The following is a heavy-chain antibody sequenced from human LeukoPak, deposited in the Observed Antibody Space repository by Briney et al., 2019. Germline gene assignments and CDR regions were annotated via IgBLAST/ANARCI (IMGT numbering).Heavy chain of an antibody. Sequence: GGSLRLSCVVSGFTVSDNYMSWVRQAPGKGLEWVSAFYSGGNTYYTGSVKGRFIISRDSSKNTLYLQMNNLRPEDTAMYYCARDTRGYSYGYHAFDIWGQGTMVTVSS. CDR1: GFTVSDNY. D-gene: IGHD5-18*01. J-gene: IGHJ3*02. V-gene: IGHV3-53*01. CDR3: ARDTRGYSYGYHAFDI. CDR2: FYSGGNT.